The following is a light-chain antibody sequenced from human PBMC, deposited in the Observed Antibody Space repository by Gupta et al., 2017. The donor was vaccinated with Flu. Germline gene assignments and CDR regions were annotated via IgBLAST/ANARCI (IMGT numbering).Light chain of an antibody. CDR3: SSYTSSSTVV. V-gene: IGLV2-14*01. CDR2: EVS. Sequence: QSALTQPASVSGSPGPSITISCTGTSSDVGGYNYVSWYQQHPGKAPKLMIYEVSNRPAGVSSRFSGSKSGNTASLTISGRQEEDEADYYGSSYTSSSTVVFGGGTKLTVL. J-gene: IGLJ2*01. CDR1: SSDVGGYNY.